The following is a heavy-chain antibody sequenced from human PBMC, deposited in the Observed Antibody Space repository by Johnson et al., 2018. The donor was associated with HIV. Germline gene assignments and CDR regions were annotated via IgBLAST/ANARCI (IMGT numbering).Heavy chain of an antibody. CDR1: GFTVSSNY. V-gene: IGHV3-66*01. J-gene: IGHJ3*02. Sequence: VQLVESGGGLVQPWGSLRLSCAASGFTVSSNYMSWVRQAPGKGLEWVSVIYSGGSTYYADSVKGRFTISRDNSKNTLYLQMNSLRVEDTAVYYCARDPGGSLGAFDIWGQGTIVTVSS. CDR3: ARDPGGSLGAFDI. D-gene: IGHD1-26*01. CDR2: IYSGGST.